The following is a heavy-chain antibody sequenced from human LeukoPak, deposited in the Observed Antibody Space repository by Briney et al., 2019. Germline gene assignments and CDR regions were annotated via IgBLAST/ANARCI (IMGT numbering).Heavy chain of an antibody. Sequence: GGSLRLSCTASGFSFSGHWMHWARQLPGKGLVWVSRISPTGSTTSYADSVKGRFTVSRDNAKNTLYLQVNNLRAEDTAVYYCSRGPNSNWSGLDFWGQGTLLTVSS. V-gene: IGHV3-74*01. D-gene: IGHD6-6*01. CDR2: ISPTGSTT. CDR1: GFSFSGHW. CDR3: SRGPNSNWSGLDF. J-gene: IGHJ4*02.